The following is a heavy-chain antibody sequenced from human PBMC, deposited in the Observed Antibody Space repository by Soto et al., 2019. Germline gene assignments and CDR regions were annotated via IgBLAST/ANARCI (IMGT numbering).Heavy chain of an antibody. CDR2: IWYDGSNK. CDR3: ARAGGGSSFDY. V-gene: IGHV3-33*01. D-gene: IGHD3-16*01. J-gene: IGHJ4*02. CDR1: GFTFSSYV. Sequence: PGGSLRLSCAASGFTFSSYVMHWVRQAPGKGLEWVAVIWYDGSNKYYADSVKGRFTISRDNSKNTMYLQMNSLRAADTAVYYCARAGGGSSFDYWGQGTLVTVSS.